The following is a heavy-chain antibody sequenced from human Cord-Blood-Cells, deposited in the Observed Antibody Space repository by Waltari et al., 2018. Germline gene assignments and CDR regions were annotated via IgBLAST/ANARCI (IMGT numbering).Heavy chain of an antibody. Sequence: QVQLVESGGGVVQPGRSLRLSCAAAGFTVGGYPMPWVRQAPGKGREWVAVISYDGSNKYYADSVKGRFTISRDNSKNTLYLQMNSLRAEDTAVYYCASPIAVAGTDYWGQGTLVTVSS. CDR1: GFTVGGYP. CDR2: ISYDGSNK. V-gene: IGHV3-30*04. J-gene: IGHJ4*02. D-gene: IGHD6-19*01. CDR3: ASPIAVAGTDY.